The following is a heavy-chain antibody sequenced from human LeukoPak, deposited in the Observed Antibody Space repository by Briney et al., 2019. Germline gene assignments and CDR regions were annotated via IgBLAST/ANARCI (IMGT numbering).Heavy chain of an antibody. CDR3: ARGSRYFDPFDY. CDR1: GGSISSYY. D-gene: IGHD3-9*01. V-gene: IGHV4-4*07. J-gene: IGHJ4*02. Sequence: PSETLSLTCTVSGGSISSYYWSWIRQPAGKGLEGIGRIYTSGSTNYNPSLKSRVTMSVDTSKNQSSLKLSSVSAADTAVYYCARGSRYFDPFDYWGQGTLVTVSS. CDR2: IYTSGST.